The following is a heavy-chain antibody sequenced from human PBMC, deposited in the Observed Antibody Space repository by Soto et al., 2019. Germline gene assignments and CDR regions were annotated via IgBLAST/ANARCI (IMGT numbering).Heavy chain of an antibody. V-gene: IGHV1-69*06. CDR1: GGTFSSYA. J-gene: IGHJ5*02. CDR3: ASALGYCSGGSCAQGFDP. Sequence: QVQLVQSGAEVKKPGSSVKVSCKASGGTFSSYAISWVRQAPGQGLEWMGGIIPIFGTANYAQKFQGRVTITADKSTSTAYMELSSVRSEDTAVYYCASALGYCSGGSCAQGFDPWGQGTLVTVSS. CDR2: IIPIFGTA. D-gene: IGHD2-15*01.